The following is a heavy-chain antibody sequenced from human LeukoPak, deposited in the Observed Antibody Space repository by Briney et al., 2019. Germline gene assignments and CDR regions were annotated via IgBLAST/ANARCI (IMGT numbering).Heavy chain of an antibody. V-gene: IGHV4-31*03. D-gene: IGHD4-17*01. J-gene: IGHJ4*02. CDR3: ARSGTVTTWNY. CDR1: GGSISSGGYY. CDR2: IYYSGTT. Sequence: PSETLSLTCTVSGGSISSGGYYWSWIRQHPGKGLEWNRCIYYSGTTYSHPSLTSRVAISVDTSKNQFSLKLSSVTAADTSVYDCARSGTVTTWNYWGQGTLVTVSS.